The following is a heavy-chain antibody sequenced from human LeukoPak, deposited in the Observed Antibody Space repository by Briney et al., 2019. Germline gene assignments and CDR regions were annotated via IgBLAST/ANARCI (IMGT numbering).Heavy chain of an antibody. J-gene: IGHJ5*02. Sequence: ASVKVSCKASGYTFTTYDINWVRQATGQGLEWMGWMNPNSGNTGYTQKFQAIVTITRTTSITTAYMELSSLRSEDTAVYYCARGRGSGHKENWFDPWGQGTLVTVSS. V-gene: IGHV1-8*01. CDR2: MNPNSGNT. CDR3: ARGRGSGHKENWFDP. CDR1: GYTFTTYD. D-gene: IGHD6-19*01.